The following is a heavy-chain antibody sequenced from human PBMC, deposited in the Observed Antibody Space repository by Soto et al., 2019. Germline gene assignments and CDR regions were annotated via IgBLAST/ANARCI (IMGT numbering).Heavy chain of an antibody. CDR1: GGSFSGYY. V-gene: IGHV4-34*01. CDR3: ASARATTENPAAFDI. Sequence: SETLSLTCAVYGGSFSGYYWSWIRQPPGKGLEWIGEINHSGSTNYNPSLKSRVTISVDTSKNQFSLKLSSVTAADTAVYYCASARATTENPAAFDIWGQGTMVTVSS. J-gene: IGHJ3*02. D-gene: IGHD1-26*01. CDR2: INHSGST.